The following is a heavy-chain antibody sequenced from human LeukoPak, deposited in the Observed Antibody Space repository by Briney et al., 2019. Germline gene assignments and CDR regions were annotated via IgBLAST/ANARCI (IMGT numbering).Heavy chain of an antibody. J-gene: IGHJ4*02. CDR1: GVSINDYY. CDR3: ARIRCGHSGSVCYNH. CDR2: ISHTEGT. V-gene: IGHV4-34*01. D-gene: IGHD3-9*01. Sequence: PSETLSLTCGVFGVSINDYYWSWIRQSPGKGLEWIGEISHTEGTRYNPSLESRVTMSVGTSENRLSLKLIFVTAADPAVYYCARIRCGHSGSVCYNHWGLGTLVTVSS.